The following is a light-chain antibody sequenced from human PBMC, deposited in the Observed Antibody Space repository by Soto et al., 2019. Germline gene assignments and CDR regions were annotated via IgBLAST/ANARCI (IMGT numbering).Light chain of an antibody. CDR3: AAWDDSLNGVV. CDR1: TSNIGSQT. J-gene: IGLJ2*01. CDR2: SDD. Sequence: QSVLTQPPSASGTPGQRVTISCSGDTSNIGSQTVNWYQQFPGTAPRLLVYSDDQWPSGVPDRFSGSKSGTSASLAINGLQSEDEADYYCAAWDDSLNGVVFGGGTKLTVL. V-gene: IGLV1-44*01.